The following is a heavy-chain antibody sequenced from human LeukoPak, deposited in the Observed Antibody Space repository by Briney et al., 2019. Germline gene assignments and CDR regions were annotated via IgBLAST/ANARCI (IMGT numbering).Heavy chain of an antibody. CDR3: ARDQTTMVRGVGDF. Sequence: PGGSLRLSCAASGFIFSSYSMNWVRQAPGKGLEWVASISSSSSYMYYADSMKGRFNISRDNAKNSLYLQMNSLRAEDTAVYYCARDQTTMVRGVGDFWGQGTLVTVSS. V-gene: IGHV3-21*01. D-gene: IGHD3-10*01. CDR1: GFIFSSYS. CDR2: ISSSSSYM. J-gene: IGHJ4*02.